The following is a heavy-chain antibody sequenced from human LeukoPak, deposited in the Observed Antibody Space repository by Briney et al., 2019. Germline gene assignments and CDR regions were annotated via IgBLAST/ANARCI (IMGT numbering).Heavy chain of an antibody. CDR3: ASRTALHY. Sequence: PGGSLRLSCVASGFTFSTYSMNWVRQAPGKGLEWVSYISSGSSAIYYADSVKGRFTISRDNAKNSLYLQMNSLRVEDSAVYYCASRTALHYWGQGTLVTVSS. J-gene: IGHJ4*02. CDR1: GFTFSTYS. CDR2: ISSGSSAI. V-gene: IGHV3-48*01. D-gene: IGHD2-21*02.